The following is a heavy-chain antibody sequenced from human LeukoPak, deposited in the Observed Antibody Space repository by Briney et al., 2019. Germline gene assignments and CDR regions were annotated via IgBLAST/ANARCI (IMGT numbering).Heavy chain of an antibody. Sequence: PSETLSLTRAVYGGSFSGYYWSWIRQPPGKGLEWIGEINHSGSTNYNPSLKSQVTISLDTSKNQFSLKLSSVTAADTAVYYCARASMVRGVIVYWGQGTLVTVSS. CDR2: INHSGST. D-gene: IGHD3-10*01. CDR1: GGSFSGYY. CDR3: ARASMVRGVIVY. J-gene: IGHJ4*02. V-gene: IGHV4-34*01.